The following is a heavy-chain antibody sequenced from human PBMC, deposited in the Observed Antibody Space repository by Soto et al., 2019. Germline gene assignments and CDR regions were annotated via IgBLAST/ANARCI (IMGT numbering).Heavy chain of an antibody. D-gene: IGHD1-26*01. J-gene: IGHJ4*02. Sequence: GGSLRLSCAASGFSFSLYAMHWVRQAPGKGLEWVGFISHDGKNEYYEDYVKGRFTISRDHSENKLYLQLNSLRSEDTAVYFCAKSSGTYYSLGYFDSWGRGTLVTVSS. CDR2: ISHDGKNE. V-gene: IGHV3-30*18. CDR1: GFSFSLYA. CDR3: AKSSGTYYSLGYFDS.